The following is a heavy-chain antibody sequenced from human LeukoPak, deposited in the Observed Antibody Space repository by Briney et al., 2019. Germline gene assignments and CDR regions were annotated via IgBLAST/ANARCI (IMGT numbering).Heavy chain of an antibody. J-gene: IGHJ4*02. CDR3: ARSSSGYDF. CDR2: IYYSAST. CDR1: GGSIRFYY. Sequence: SETLSLTCTVSGGSIRFYYWNWIRQPPGKGLEWIGNIYYSASTNYNPSLKSRVTISVDTSKNQFSLKLNSVTAADTAVYYCARSSSGYDFWGQGVLVTVSS. V-gene: IGHV4-59*01. D-gene: IGHD3-22*01.